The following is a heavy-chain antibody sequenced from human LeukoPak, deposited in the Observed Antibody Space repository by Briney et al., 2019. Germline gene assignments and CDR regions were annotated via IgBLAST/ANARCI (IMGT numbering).Heavy chain of an antibody. Sequence: GGSLRLSCAASGFIFTTNWMQWVRQAPGKGLEWVSLISGDDSSTYYADSVKGRFTISRDNSKNSLYLQMNSLTTEDTAFYYCAKDIAGYSNYGYYFDYWGQGTLVTVSS. D-gene: IGHD4-11*01. J-gene: IGHJ4*02. V-gene: IGHV3-43*02. CDR3: AKDIAGYSNYGYYFDY. CDR2: ISGDDSST. CDR1: GFIFTTNW.